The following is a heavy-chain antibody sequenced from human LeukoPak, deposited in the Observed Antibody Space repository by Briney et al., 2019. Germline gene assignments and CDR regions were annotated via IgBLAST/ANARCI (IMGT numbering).Heavy chain of an antibody. J-gene: IGHJ6*03. Sequence: PSETLSLTCTVSGYSINSGYYWVWIRQPPGKGLEWIGSIYRTGSTNYNPSLKSRVTISVDTSKNQFSLKLSSVTAADTAVYYCARVLDYGDLPSRYYYYYYMDVWGKGTTVTVSS. CDR2: IYRTGST. CDR3: ARVLDYGDLPSRYYYYYYMDV. V-gene: IGHV4-38-2*02. CDR1: GYSINSGYY. D-gene: IGHD4-17*01.